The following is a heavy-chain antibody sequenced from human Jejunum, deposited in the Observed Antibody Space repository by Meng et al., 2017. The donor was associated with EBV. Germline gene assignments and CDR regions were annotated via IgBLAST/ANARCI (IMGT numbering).Heavy chain of an antibody. Sequence: VQLVGFGGRVVRLRRSRGLSCLGAGFTFSYSAIHWVRQAPGKGLEWLADVSSAGSDTYYADSVKGRFTFSRDDSKNTLYLQMDSPRPEDTAVYYCARGRYSSGGSPYFDHWGQGTLVTVSS. J-gene: IGHJ4*02. V-gene: IGHV3-30*04. D-gene: IGHD6-19*01. CDR2: VSSAGSDT. CDR1: GFTFSYSA. CDR3: ARGRYSSGGSPYFDH.